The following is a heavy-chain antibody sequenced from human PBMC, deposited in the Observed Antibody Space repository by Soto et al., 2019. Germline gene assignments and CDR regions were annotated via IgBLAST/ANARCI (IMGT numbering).Heavy chain of an antibody. CDR3: AKTRGTYYYGSGTYGGGYYFDY. CDR2: ISGSGGST. J-gene: IGHJ4*02. Sequence: EVQLLESGGGLVQAGGSLRLSCAASGFTLSSYAMSWVRQAPGKGLEWVSAISGSGGSTYYADSVKGRFTISRDNSKNTVYLQMNSLRAEDRAVYYCAKTRGTYYYGSGTYGGGYYFDYWGQGTLVTVSS. V-gene: IGHV3-23*01. D-gene: IGHD3-10*01. CDR1: GFTLSSYA.